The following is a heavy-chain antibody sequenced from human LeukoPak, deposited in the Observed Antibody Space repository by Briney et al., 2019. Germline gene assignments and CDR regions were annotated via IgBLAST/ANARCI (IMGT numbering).Heavy chain of an antibody. CDR3: AREPSYSSGWTYYYYYYMDV. Sequence: PSETLSLTCSVSGGSISSSTFYWGWIRQPPGKGLEWIGSIYYSGSTYYNPSLKSRVTISVDTSKNQFSLKLSSVTAADTAVYYCAREPSYSSGWTYYYYYYMDVWGKGTTVTVSS. J-gene: IGHJ6*03. D-gene: IGHD6-19*01. CDR2: IYYSGST. V-gene: IGHV4-39*07. CDR1: GGSISSSTFY.